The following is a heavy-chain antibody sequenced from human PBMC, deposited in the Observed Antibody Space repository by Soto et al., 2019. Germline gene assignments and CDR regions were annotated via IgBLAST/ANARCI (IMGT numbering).Heavy chain of an antibody. CDR2: TYYRSKWHN. CDR1: GDSVSSYIDA. D-gene: IGHD5-12*01. CDR3: ARARDVESTTTWFDP. V-gene: IGHV6-1*01. Sequence: SQTLSLTCAISGDSVSSYIDAWNWIRQSPSRGLEWLGRTYYRSKWHNDYAVSVKSRIAINPDTSKNQFSLQLNSVTPEDTAVYYCARARDVESTTTWFDPWGQGTLVTVSS. J-gene: IGHJ5*02.